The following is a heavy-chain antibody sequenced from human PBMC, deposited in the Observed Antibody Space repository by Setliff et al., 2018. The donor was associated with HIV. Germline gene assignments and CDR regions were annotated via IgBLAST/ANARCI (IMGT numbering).Heavy chain of an antibody. Sequence: SVKVSCKAPGGTFSSYAISWVRQAPGQGLEWMGGIIPILGIANYAQKFQGRVTITTDESTSTAYMELSSLRSEDTAVYYCARAVYYYYYYMDVWGKGTTVTVSS. CDR3: ARAVYYYYYYMDV. V-gene: IGHV1-69*10. CDR1: GGTFSSYA. J-gene: IGHJ6*03. CDR2: IIPILGIA.